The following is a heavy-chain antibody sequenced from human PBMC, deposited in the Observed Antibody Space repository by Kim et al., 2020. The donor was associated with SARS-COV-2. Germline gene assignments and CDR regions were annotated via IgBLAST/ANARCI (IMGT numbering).Heavy chain of an antibody. CDR2: IDPNSGET. CDR3: SREDPRWYDP. V-gene: IGHV1-2*06. Sequence: ASVKVSCKASGYTFAGHYMHWLRQAPGQGLEWMGRIDPNSGETNLAQKFQDRITMTRDTAISTVYMELSRLRSDDTAAYYCSREDPRWYDPWGQGTLVTV. J-gene: IGHJ5*02. D-gene: IGHD2-15*01. CDR1: GYTFAGHY.